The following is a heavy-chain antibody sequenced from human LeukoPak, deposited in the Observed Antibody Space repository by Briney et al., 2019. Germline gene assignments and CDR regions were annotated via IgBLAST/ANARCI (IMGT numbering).Heavy chain of an antibody. CDR3: AKALIYSSGWYYFDY. Sequence: GGSLRPSCAASGFTFSSYAMSWVRQAPGKGLEWVSAISGSGGSTYYADSVKGRFTISRDNSKNTLYLQMNSLRAEDTAVYYCAKALIYSSGWYYFDYWGQGTLVTVSS. V-gene: IGHV3-23*01. D-gene: IGHD6-19*01. J-gene: IGHJ4*02. CDR2: ISGSGGST. CDR1: GFTFSSYA.